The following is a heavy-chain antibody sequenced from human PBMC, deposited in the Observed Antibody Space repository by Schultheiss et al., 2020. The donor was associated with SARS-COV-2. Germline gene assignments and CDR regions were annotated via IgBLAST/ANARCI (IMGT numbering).Heavy chain of an antibody. V-gene: IGHV3-23*01. CDR3: AREGTTVIKSEWNWFDP. J-gene: IGHJ5*02. CDR1: GFTFSSYA. D-gene: IGHD4-23*01. CDR2: ISGSGGST. Sequence: GESLKISCAASGFTFSSYAMSWVRQAPGKGLEWVSAISGSGGSTYYADSVKGRFTISRDNSKNTLYLQMNSLRAEDTAVYYCAREGTTVIKSEWNWFDPWGQGTLVTVSS.